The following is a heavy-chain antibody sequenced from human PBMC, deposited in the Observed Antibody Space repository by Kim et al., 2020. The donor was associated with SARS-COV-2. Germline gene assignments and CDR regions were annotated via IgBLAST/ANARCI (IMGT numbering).Heavy chain of an antibody. CDR3: ARGPLSRTMIVVTHAFDI. CDR1: GGSFSGYY. CDR2: INHSGST. V-gene: IGHV4-34*01. J-gene: IGHJ3*02. Sequence: SETLSLTCAVYGGSFSGYYWSWIRQPPGKGLEWIGEINHSGSTNYNPSLKSRVTISVDTSKNQFSLKLSSVTAADTAVYYCARGPLSRTMIVVTHAFDIWGQGTMVTVSS. D-gene: IGHD3-22*01.